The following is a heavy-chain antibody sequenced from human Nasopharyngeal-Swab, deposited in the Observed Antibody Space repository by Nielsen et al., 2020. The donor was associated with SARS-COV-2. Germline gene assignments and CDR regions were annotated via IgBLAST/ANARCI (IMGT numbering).Heavy chain of an antibody. J-gene: IGHJ5*02. V-gene: IGHV4-34*01. D-gene: IGHD1-26*01. CDR3: ARGRVGATSKKNWFDP. CDR1: GGSFSGYY. Sequence: SETLSLTCAVYGGSFSGYYWSWIRQPPGKGLEWIGEINHSGSTNYNPSLKGRVTISVDTSKNQFSLKLSSVTAADTAVYYCARGRVGATSKKNWFDPWGQGTLVTVSS. CDR2: INHSGST.